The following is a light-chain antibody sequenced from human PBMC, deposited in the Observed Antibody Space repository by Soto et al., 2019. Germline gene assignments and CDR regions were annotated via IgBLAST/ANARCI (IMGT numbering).Light chain of an antibody. J-gene: IGKJ4*01. Sequence: EIVLTQSPATLSLSPGERTTLSCRASQSVGTYLAWYQQKAGQPPRLLIYDASYRATGIPARFSGSGSGTDFTLTISSLEPEDFAVYYCQQRSDWPLTFGGGTKLEIK. V-gene: IGKV3-11*01. CDR1: QSVGTY. CDR3: QQRSDWPLT. CDR2: DAS.